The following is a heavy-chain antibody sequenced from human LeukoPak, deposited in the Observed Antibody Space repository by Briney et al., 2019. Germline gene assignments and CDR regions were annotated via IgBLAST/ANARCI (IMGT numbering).Heavy chain of an antibody. CDR3: ANQYPG. J-gene: IGHJ4*02. V-gene: IGHV3-23*01. CDR1: GFTFSTHA. D-gene: IGHD4-11*01. CDR2: ISGDGGTT. Sequence: VGSLSLSCAASGFTFSTHAMAWVRQAPGKGLDWVSAISGDGGTTYYADSVKGRFTISRDNSKNTLYLQINSLRAEDTAVYYCANQYPGWGQGTLVTVSS.